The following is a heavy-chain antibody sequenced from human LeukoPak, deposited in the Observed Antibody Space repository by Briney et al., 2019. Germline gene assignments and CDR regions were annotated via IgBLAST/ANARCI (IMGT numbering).Heavy chain of an antibody. Sequence: ASVKVSCKVSGYTLTELSMHWVRQAPGKGLGWMGGFDPEDGETIYAQKFQGRVTMTEDTSTDTAYMELSSLRSEDTAVYYCATRSPSGDILTGPYYYGMDVWGKGTTVTVSS. V-gene: IGHV1-24*01. CDR1: GYTLTELS. J-gene: IGHJ6*04. CDR2: FDPEDGET. CDR3: ATRSPSGDILTGPYYYGMDV. D-gene: IGHD3-9*01.